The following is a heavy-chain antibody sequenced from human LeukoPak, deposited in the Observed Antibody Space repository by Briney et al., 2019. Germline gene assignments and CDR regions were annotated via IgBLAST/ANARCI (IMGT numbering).Heavy chain of an antibody. CDR3: AKRGPIYSSTPGNYFDY. D-gene: IGHD3-10*01. CDR1: GFTFRNCG. Sequence: GGSLRLSCVASGFTFRNCGMTWVGQAPGKGLEWVSTISGSDDGTYYADSVRGRFTISRDNSKNTLYLQMKALRDEDTATYYCAKRGPIYSSTPGNYFDYWGQGTLVTVSS. V-gene: IGHV3-23*01. CDR2: ISGSDDGT. J-gene: IGHJ4*02.